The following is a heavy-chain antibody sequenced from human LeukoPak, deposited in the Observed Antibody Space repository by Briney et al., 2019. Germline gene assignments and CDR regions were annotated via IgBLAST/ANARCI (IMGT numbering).Heavy chain of an antibody. CDR2: INHSGST. CDR1: GGSFSGYY. J-gene: IGHJ4*02. CDR3: ARGSAREWLSLDY. V-gene: IGHV4-34*01. Sequence: PSETLSLTCAVYGGSFSGYYWSWIRQPPGKGLEWIGEINHSGSTNYNPSLKSRVTISVDTSKNQFSLKLSSVTAADTAVYYCARGSAREWLSLDYWGQGTLVTVSS. D-gene: IGHD5-24*01.